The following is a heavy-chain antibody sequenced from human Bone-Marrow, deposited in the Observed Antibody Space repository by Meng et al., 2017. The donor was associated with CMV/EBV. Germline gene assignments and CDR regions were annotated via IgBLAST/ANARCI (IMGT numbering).Heavy chain of an antibody. J-gene: IGHJ4*02. CDR1: GFTFSNAW. CDR3: TTEGGMIVELYYFDY. V-gene: IGHV3-15*01. D-gene: IGHD3-22*01. CDR2: IKSKTDGGTT. Sequence: GESLKISCAASGFTFSNAWMSWVRQAPGKGLEWVGRIKSKTDGGTTDYAAPVKGRFTISRDDSKNTLYLQMNSLKTEDTAVYYCTTEGGMIVELYYFDYWGQETLVTVSS.